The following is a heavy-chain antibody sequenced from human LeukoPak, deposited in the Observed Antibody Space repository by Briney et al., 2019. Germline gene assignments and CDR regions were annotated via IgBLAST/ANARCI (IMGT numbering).Heavy chain of an antibody. J-gene: IGHJ6*02. CDR3: ARDYYYGMDV. Sequence: SETLFLTCTVSGGSISSYYWSWIRQPPGKGLEWIGYIYYSGSTNYNPSLKSRVTISVDTSKNQFSLKLSSVTAADTAVYYCARDYYYGMDVWGQGTTVTVYS. CDR2: IYYSGST. CDR1: GGSISSYY. V-gene: IGHV4-59*01.